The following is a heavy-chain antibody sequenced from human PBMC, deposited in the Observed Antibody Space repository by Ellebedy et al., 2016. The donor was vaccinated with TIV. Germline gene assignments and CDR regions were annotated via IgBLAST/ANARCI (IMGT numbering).Heavy chain of an antibody. J-gene: IGHJ5*02. CDR3: AHATVRA. CDR1: GFTFSNFW. CDR2: IKQDGNEK. Sequence: GESLKISXAASGFTFSNFWMSRVRQAPGKGLEYVASIKQDGNEKYYVDSVKGRFTISRDNAKNSLYLQMNSLRAEDTAVYYCAHATVRAWGQGTLVTVSS. V-gene: IGHV3-7*01. D-gene: IGHD3-10*01.